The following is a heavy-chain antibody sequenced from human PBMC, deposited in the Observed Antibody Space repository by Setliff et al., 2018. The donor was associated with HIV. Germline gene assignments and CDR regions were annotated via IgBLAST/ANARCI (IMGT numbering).Heavy chain of an antibody. D-gene: IGHD3-10*01. CDR2: INPYSGGT. Sequence: ASVKVSFKASGYTFTAYYIHWVRQAPGQGLEWMGWINPYSGGTNYAQNFRGWVTMTRDTSITTAYMELSRLTSDDTALYFCVRAVRAAYKGPLWFGQSDPRPDTFDIWGQGTMVTVSS. CDR3: VRAVRAAYKGPLWFGQSDPRPDTFDI. CDR1: GYTFTAYY. V-gene: IGHV1-2*04. J-gene: IGHJ3*02.